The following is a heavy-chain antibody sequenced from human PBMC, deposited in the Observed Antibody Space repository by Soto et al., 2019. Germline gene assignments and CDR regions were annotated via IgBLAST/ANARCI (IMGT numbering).Heavy chain of an antibody. D-gene: IGHD3-10*01. CDR2: IIPVFGTT. V-gene: IGHV1-69*13. CDR1: GDSLGSYA. Sequence: SVKVSFKASGDSLGSYAVSWARQAPGQGLEWMGAIIPVFGTTNCTQKFQGRVTITADDSTTTAYMELSSLRSDDTAVYYCAREPFGRFDPWGQGTLVTVSS. J-gene: IGHJ5*02. CDR3: AREPFGRFDP.